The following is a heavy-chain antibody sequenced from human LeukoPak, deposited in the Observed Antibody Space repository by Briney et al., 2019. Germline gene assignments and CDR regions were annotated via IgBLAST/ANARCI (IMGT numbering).Heavy chain of an antibody. D-gene: IGHD5-18*01. CDR1: GYTFTGYY. CDR2: INPNSGGT. J-gene: IGHJ5*02. Sequence: ASVKVSCKAFGYTFTGYYMHWVRQAPGQGLEWMGWINPNSGGTNYAQKFQGRVTMTRDTSISTAYMELSRLRSDDTAVYYCAREAVDTAMVGNNWFDPWGQGTLVTVSS. CDR3: AREAVDTAMVGNNWFDP. V-gene: IGHV1-2*02.